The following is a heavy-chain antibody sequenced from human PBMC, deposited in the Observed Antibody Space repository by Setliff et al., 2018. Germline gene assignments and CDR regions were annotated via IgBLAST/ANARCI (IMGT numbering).Heavy chain of an antibody. V-gene: IGHV4-59*08. D-gene: IGHD3-10*01. Sequence: SETLSLTCTVSGDSIITTYFWSWIRQTPGKGLEWIGFVYYRGTATYNPSLKSRVTITVDTSKNQFSLKLSSVTAADTAVYYCARPKYYYGSGSSSAFDIWGQGTMVTVS. CDR1: GDSIITTYF. CDR3: ARPKYYYGSGSSSAFDI. J-gene: IGHJ3*02. CDR2: VYYRGTA.